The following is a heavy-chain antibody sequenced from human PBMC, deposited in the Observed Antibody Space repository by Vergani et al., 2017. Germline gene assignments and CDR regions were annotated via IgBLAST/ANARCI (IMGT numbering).Heavy chain of an antibody. D-gene: IGHD6-19*01. Sequence: EVQLLESGGGLVQPGGSLRLSCAASGFTFSSYAMSWVRQAPGKGLEWVSSISGSGGSTDYADSVKGRFTISRDNSKNTLYLQMNSLRAEDTAVYYCAKDRSIAVAEALGENDYWGQGTLVTVSS. CDR2: ISGSGGST. CDR1: GFTFSSYA. J-gene: IGHJ4*02. V-gene: IGHV3-23*01. CDR3: AKDRSIAVAEALGENDY.